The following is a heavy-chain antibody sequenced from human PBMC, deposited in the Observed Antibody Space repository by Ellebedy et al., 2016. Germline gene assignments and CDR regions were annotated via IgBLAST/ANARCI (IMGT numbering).Heavy chain of an antibody. CDR3: ARHFGSLDAPDY. D-gene: IGHD3-3*01. J-gene: IGHJ4*02. Sequence: GESLKISCRGSGYRFTTYWITWVRQMPGKGLEWVGTIDPRDSETRYGPSFQGHVTISSDKSINTAYLHGSSLKASDTAMYFCARHFGSLDAPDYWGQGTLVTVSS. V-gene: IGHV5-10-1*01. CDR2: IDPRDSET. CDR1: GYRFTTYW.